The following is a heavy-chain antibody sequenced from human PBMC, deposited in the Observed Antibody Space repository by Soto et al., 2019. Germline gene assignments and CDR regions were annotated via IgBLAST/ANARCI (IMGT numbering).Heavy chain of an antibody. CDR1: GFTFSSYG. CDR2: ISYDGSNK. Sequence: PGGSLRLSCAASGFTFSSYGMHWVRQAPGKGLEWVAVISYDGSNKYYADSVKGRFTISRDNSKNTLYLQMNSLRAEDTAVYYCAKDRNDYGGNSGFDYWGQGTLVTVSS. CDR3: AKDRNDYGGNSGFDY. J-gene: IGHJ4*02. D-gene: IGHD4-17*01. V-gene: IGHV3-30*18.